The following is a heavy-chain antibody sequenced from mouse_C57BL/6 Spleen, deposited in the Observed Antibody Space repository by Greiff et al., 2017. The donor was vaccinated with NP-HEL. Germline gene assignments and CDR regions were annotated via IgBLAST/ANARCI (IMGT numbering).Heavy chain of an antibody. CDR3: ARSPTGTRAWFAY. J-gene: IGHJ3*01. CDR1: GYSFTDYN. D-gene: IGHD4-1*02. Sequence: EVHLVESGPELVKPGASVKISCKASGYSFTDYNMNWVKQSNGKSLEWIGVINPNYGTTSYNQKFKGKATLTVDQSSSTAYMQLNSLTSEDSAVYYCARSPTGTRAWFAYWGQGTLVTVSA. V-gene: IGHV1-39*01. CDR2: INPNYGTT.